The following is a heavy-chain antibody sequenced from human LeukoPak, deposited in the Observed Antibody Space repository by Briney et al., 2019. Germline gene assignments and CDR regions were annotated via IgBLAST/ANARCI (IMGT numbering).Heavy chain of an antibody. D-gene: IGHD6-6*01. CDR3: ARDSLMYSSSSEHWYFDL. Sequence: HPGGSLRLSCAASGFTFSSYWMSWVRQAPGKGLEWVANIKQDGSEKYYVDSVKGRFTISRDNAKNSLYLQMNSLRAEDTAVYYCARDSLMYSSSSEHWYFDLWGRGTLVTVSS. CDR2: IKQDGSEK. J-gene: IGHJ2*01. CDR1: GFTFSSYW. V-gene: IGHV3-7*01.